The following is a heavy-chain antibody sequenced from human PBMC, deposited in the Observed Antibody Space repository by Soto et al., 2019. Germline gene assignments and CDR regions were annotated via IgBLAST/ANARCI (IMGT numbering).Heavy chain of an antibody. CDR2: IFWDKND. J-gene: IGHJ4*02. D-gene: IGHD1-26*01. CDR1: EFSLITGVG. V-gene: IGHV2-5*02. Sequence: QITLKESGPSLERPTETLTLTCTVSEFSLITGVGVGWVRQPPGKALEWLAVIFWDKNDYYRPSLQTRVTISQDTSEDQVVLTLTNMDPEDTATYFCTQIYGSGSWGWYFHSWGQGTLVTVSS. CDR3: TQIYGSGSWGWYFHS.